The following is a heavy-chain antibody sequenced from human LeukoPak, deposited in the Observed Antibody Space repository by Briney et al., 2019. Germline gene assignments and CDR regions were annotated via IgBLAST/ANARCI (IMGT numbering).Heavy chain of an antibody. CDR1: GGTFSSYA. CDR2: IIPIFGTA. J-gene: IGHJ4*02. D-gene: IGHD6-13*01. V-gene: IGHV1-69*06. CDR3: ARVAAADSFDY. Sequence: TVKVSCKASGGTFSSYAISWVRQAPGQGLEWMGGIIPIFGTANYAQKFQGRVTITADKSTSTAYMELSSLRSEDTAVYYCARVAAADSFDYWGRGTLVTVSS.